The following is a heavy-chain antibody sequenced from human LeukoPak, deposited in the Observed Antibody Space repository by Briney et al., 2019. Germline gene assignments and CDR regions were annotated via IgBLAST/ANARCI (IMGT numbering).Heavy chain of an antibody. CDR2: IYYGGST. CDR3: ARADGGVRGYYFDY. Sequence: PSQTLSLTCTVAGASISSGGSYWSWVRQDPGKGLEWIGYIYYGGSTYYNPCLKSRITISVDTSKNQFSLELSSVTAADSAVYFCARADGGVRGYYFDYWGQGIMVTVSS. D-gene: IGHD3-10*01. CDR1: GASISSGGSY. J-gene: IGHJ4*02. V-gene: IGHV4-31*03.